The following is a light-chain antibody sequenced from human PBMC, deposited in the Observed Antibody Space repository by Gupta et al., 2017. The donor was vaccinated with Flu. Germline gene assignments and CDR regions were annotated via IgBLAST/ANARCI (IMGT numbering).Light chain of an antibody. CDR3: QQYDTSPLT. Sequence: ERATLSCRASQSISSSYLAWYQQKPGQAPRLLIHGASSRFTGIPDRFSGSGSGTDFTLTISGLEPEDLAVYFCQQYDTSPLTFGPGTKVEIK. CDR2: GAS. J-gene: IGKJ3*01. CDR1: QSISSSY. V-gene: IGKV3-20*01.